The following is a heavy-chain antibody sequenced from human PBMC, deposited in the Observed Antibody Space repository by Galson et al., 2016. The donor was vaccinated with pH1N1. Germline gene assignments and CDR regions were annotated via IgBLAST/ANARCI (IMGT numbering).Heavy chain of an antibody. CDR3: AREGGVNGDYVFSY. V-gene: IGHV1-2*02. D-gene: IGHD4-17*01. CDR2: INPNGGAT. Sequence: SVKVSCKASGYRFDNYFLHWVRQAPGQGVEWMGWINPNGGATNYAQKFQGRVTLTRDTSINTGFMELRGLTSDDTAVYFCAREGGVNGDYVFSYWGQGSLVIVPS. CDR1: GYRFDNYF. J-gene: IGHJ4*02.